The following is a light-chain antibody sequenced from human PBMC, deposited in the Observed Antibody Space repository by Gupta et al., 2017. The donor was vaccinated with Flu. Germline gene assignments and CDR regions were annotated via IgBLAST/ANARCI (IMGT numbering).Light chain of an antibody. CDR1: QSVLQTSNNENY. CDR3: QQFHSRPHT. J-gene: IGKJ2*01. Sequence: DIVMTQSPDPLAVSLGERATIKCFSSQSVLQTSNNENYLGWYQQKSGQPPKLLVYWTSIREYGVPDRFRGSGSGTEFTLEITNLQAEDAAVYYCQQFHSRPHTFGQGTKIEI. V-gene: IGKV4-1*01. CDR2: WTS.